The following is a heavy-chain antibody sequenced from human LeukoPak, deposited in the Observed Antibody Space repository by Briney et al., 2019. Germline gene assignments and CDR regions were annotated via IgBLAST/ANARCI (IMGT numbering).Heavy chain of an antibody. J-gene: IGHJ3*02. CDR2: IIPIFGTA. V-gene: IGHV1-69*13. Sequence: SVKVSCKASGGTFSSYAISWVRQAPGQGLEWMGGIIPIFGTANYAQKFQGRVTITADESTSTAYMELSSLRSEDTAVYYCARDSQIAVDFPGAFDIWGQGTMVTVSS. CDR3: ARDSQIAVDFPGAFDI. D-gene: IGHD2-21*01. CDR1: GGTFSSYA.